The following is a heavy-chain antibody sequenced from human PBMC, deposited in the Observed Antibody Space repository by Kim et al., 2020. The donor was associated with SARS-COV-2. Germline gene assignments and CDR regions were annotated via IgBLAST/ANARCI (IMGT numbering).Heavy chain of an antibody. CDR1: GFTFSNYA. CDR3: AKFITNTWLAPFDY. D-gene: IGHD3-22*01. J-gene: IGHJ4*02. Sequence: GGSLRLSCAASGFTFSNYAMIWVRQAPGKGLEWVSGIGSSAYSTHYADSVKGRFTISRDNSKNTLYLQMNSLRDEDTAVYHCAKFITNTWLAPFDYWGQGTLVTVSS. CDR2: IGSSAYST. V-gene: IGHV3-23*01.